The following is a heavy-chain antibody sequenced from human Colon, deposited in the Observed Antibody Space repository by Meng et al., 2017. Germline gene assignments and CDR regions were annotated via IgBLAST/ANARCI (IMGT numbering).Heavy chain of an antibody. D-gene: IGHD6-19*01. Sequence: SVKVSCKASGGTFSSYAISWVRQAPGQGLEWMGGIIPIFGTANYAQKFQGRLTITADESTSTAYMELSSLRSEDTAVYYCARDSSGWSSGYYYGMDVWGQGTTVTVSS. V-gene: IGHV1-69*13. J-gene: IGHJ6*02. CDR2: IIPIFGTA. CDR1: GGTFSSYA. CDR3: ARDSSGWSSGYYYGMDV.